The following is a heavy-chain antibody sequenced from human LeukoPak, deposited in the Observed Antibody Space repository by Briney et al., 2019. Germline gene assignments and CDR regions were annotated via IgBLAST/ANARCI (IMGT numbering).Heavy chain of an antibody. D-gene: IGHD2-2*01. J-gene: IGHJ4*02. Sequence: GESLKISCKGSGYSFTSYWIGLVRQMPGKGLEWMGIIYPGDSDTRYSPSFQGQVTISADKSISTAYLQWSSLKASDTAMYYCAKPSYCSSTSCPIDYWGQGTLVTVSS. V-gene: IGHV5-51*01. CDR1: GYSFTSYW. CDR2: IYPGDSDT. CDR3: AKPSYCSSTSCPIDY.